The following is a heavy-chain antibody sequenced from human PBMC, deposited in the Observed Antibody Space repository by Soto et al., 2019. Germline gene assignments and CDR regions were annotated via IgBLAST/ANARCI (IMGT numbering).Heavy chain of an antibody. Sequence: HPGGSLRLSCAASGFTFSSYWMSWVRQAPGKGLEWVANIKQDGSEKYYVDSVKGRFTISRDNAKNSLYLQMNSLRAEDTAVYYCAREDVVVXAITNWFDPWGQGTLVTVSS. J-gene: IGHJ5*02. CDR2: IKQDGSEK. CDR3: AREDVVVXAITNWFDP. D-gene: IGHD2-15*01. V-gene: IGHV3-7*01. CDR1: GFTFSSYW.